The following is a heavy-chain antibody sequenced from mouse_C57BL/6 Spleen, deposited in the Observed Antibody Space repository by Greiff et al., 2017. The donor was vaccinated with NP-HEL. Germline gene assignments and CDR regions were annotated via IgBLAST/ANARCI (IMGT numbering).Heavy chain of an antibody. CDR1: GYTFTSYW. D-gene: IGHD2-13*01. V-gene: IGHV1-59*01. CDR2: IDPSDSYT. Sequence: QVQLQQPGAELVRPGTSVKLSCKASGYTFTSYWMHWVKQRPGQGLEWIGVIDPSDSYTNYNQKFKGKATLTVDTSSSTAYMQLSSLTSEDSAVYYCALYYGGYFDYWGQGTTLTVSS. CDR3: ALYYGGYFDY. J-gene: IGHJ2*01.